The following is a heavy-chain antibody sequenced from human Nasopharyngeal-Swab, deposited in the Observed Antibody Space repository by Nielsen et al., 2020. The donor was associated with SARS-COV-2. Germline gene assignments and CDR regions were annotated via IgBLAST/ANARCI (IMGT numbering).Heavy chain of an antibody. CDR2: IYTSEST. CDR1: GGSISSGSYY. V-gene: IGHV4-61*02. J-gene: IGHJ5*02. CDR3: ARLGEFDP. Sequence: SETLSLTCTVSGGSISSGSYYWSWIRQPAGKGLEWIGRIYTSESTNYNPSLKSRVTISVDTSKNQFSLKLSSVTAADTAVYYCARLGEFDPWGQGTLVTVSS. D-gene: IGHD3-16*01.